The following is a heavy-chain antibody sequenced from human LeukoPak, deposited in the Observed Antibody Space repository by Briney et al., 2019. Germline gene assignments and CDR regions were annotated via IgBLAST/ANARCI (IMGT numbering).Heavy chain of an antibody. J-gene: IGHJ4*02. CDR1: GFTFSSYE. CDR3: TRYNNDHFDY. D-gene: IGHD1-14*01. CDR2: ISSSGSTI. V-gene: IGHV3-48*03. Sequence: GGSLRLSSAASGFTFSSYEMNWVRQAPGKGLEWVSYISSSGSTIYYADSVKGRFTISRDNSKNTMSVQMDDLRAEDTAVYYCTRYNNDHFDYWGQGTLVTVSS.